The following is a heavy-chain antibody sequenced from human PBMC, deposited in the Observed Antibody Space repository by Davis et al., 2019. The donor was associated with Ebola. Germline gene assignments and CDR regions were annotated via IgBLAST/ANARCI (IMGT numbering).Heavy chain of an antibody. V-gene: IGHV3-30-3*01. Sequence: GGSLRLSCAASGFTFSSYAMHWVRQAPGKGLEWVAVISYDGSNKYYADSVKGRFTISRDNSKNTLYLQMNSLRAEDTAVYYCAKYSSSSDMDVWGKGTTVTVSS. CDR3: AKYSSSSDMDV. D-gene: IGHD6-6*01. J-gene: IGHJ6*03. CDR2: ISYDGSNK. CDR1: GFTFSSYA.